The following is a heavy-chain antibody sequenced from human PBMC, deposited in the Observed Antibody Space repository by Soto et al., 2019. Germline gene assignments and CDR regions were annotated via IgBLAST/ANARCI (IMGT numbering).Heavy chain of an antibody. V-gene: IGHV4-31*03. J-gene: IGHJ5*02. D-gene: IGHD2-15*01. Sequence: QVQLQESGPGLVKPSQTLSLTCTVSGGSISSGGYYWSWIRQHPGKGLEWIGYIYYSGSTYYNPSLESRVTISVDTSKNQSALKLSSVTAADTAVYYCARVPCSGGSCYDPWGQGTLVTVSS. CDR1: GGSISSGGYY. CDR2: IYYSGST. CDR3: ARVPCSGGSCYDP.